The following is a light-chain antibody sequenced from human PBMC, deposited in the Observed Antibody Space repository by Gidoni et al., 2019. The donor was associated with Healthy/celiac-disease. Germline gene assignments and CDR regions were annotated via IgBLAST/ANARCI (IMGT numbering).Light chain of an antibody. CDR1: QSVSSSY. Sequence: EIVFTQSPGTLSFSPGERATLSCRDSQSVSSSYLAWYQQKPGQAPRLLIYGASSRATGIPDRFSGSGSGTDFTLTISRLEPEDFAVYYCQQYGSSPLTFGGGTKVEIK. CDR2: GAS. CDR3: QQYGSSPLT. V-gene: IGKV3-20*01. J-gene: IGKJ4*01.